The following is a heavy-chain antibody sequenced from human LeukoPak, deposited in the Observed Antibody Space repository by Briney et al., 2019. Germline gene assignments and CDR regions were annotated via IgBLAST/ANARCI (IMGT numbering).Heavy chain of an antibody. V-gene: IGHV4-59*01. CDR3: ARGGDFWSGTGIMDV. J-gene: IGHJ6*04. D-gene: IGHD3-3*01. CDR1: GGSISSYY. Sequence: SETLSLTCTVSGGSISSYYWSWIRQPPGKGLEWIGYIYYSGSTNYNPSLKSRVTISVDTSKNQFSLKLSSVTAADTAVYYCARGGDFWSGTGIMDVWGKGTTVTVSS. CDR2: IYYSGST.